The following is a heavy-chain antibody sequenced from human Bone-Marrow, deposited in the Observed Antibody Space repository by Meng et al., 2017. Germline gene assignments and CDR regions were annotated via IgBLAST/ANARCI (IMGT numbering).Heavy chain of an antibody. D-gene: IGHD3-22*01. J-gene: IGHJ6*02. V-gene: IGHV4-59*12. CDR1: GGSISSYY. CDR2: IYYSGST. Sequence: SETLSLTCTVSGGSISSYYWSWIRRPPGKGLEWIGYIYYSGSTNYNPSLKSRVTISVDTSKNQFSLKLSSVTAADTAVYYCARDLDDLYYYDSSGYYLTTPRPGGMDVWGRGPTVTVSS. CDR3: ARDLDDLYYYDSSGYYLTTPRPGGMDV.